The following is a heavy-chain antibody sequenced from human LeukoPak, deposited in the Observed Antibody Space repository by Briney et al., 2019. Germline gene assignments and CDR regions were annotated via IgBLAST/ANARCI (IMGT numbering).Heavy chain of an antibody. Sequence: GASVKVSCKASGYTFTSYGISWVRQAPGQGLEWMGWISAYNGNTNYAQKLQSRVTMTTDTSTSTAYMELRSLRSDDTAVYYCARIPVDTAMADVSLFDYWGQGTLVTVSS. J-gene: IGHJ4*02. CDR3: ARIPVDTAMADVSLFDY. D-gene: IGHD5-18*01. V-gene: IGHV1-18*04. CDR1: GYTFTSYG. CDR2: ISAYNGNT.